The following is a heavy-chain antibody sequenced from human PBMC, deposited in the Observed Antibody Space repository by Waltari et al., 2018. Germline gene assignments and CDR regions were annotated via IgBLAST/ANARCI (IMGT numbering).Heavy chain of an antibody. Sequence: QLVQSDAEVKKPGASVKVLCKTSGYKFNSYGINWVRQAPGQGLESMGWISAYTGNPHYAQNFQGRVTMTRDTSTNTAYLELRGLTSDDTAVYYCARRWTSDWSDPWGQGTLVTVSS. CDR3: ARRWTSDWSDP. V-gene: IGHV1-18*01. J-gene: IGHJ5*02. CDR2: ISAYTGNP. CDR1: GYKFNSYG.